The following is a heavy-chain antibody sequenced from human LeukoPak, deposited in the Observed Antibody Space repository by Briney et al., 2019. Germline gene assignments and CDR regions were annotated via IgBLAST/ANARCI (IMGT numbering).Heavy chain of an antibody. CDR3: ARDVNVGYYYYMDV. D-gene: IGHD1-26*01. Sequence: PSETLSLTCTVSGGSISSNIYYWGWIRQPPGKGLEWIGYIYYSGSTNYNPSLKSRVTISVDTSKNQFSLKLSSATAADTAVYYCARDVNVGYYYYMDVWGKGTTVTISS. J-gene: IGHJ6*03. V-gene: IGHV4-61*01. CDR1: GGSISSNIYY. CDR2: IYYSGST.